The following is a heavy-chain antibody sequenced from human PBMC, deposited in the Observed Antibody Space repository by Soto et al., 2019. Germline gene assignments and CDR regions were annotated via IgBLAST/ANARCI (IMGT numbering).Heavy chain of an antibody. J-gene: IGHJ4*02. CDR2: GYYSGTT. D-gene: IGHD4-17*01. Sequence: SETLSLTCSVSGGSVSDKTYYWSWIRQPPGKRLEWIGYGYYSGTTNYNPSLKSRVTISVDLSKNQFSLRLSSVTTADTALYYCARTTAVPNSLRSRYFFDYWGQGTLVTVSS. CDR3: ARTTAVPNSLRSRYFFDY. V-gene: IGHV4-61*01. CDR1: GGSVSDKTYY.